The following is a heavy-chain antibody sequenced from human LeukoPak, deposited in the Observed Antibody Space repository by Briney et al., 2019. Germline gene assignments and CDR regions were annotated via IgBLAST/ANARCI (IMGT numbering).Heavy chain of an antibody. D-gene: IGHD3-22*01. CDR1: GFTFSSYS. J-gene: IGHJ3*02. CDR3: AREDSYYYDSSGYYSDAFDI. Sequence: GGSLRLSCAASGFTFSSYSMNWVRQAPGKGLEWVSYISSSSSTIYYADSVKGRFTISRDNAKNSLYLQMNSLRAEDTAVYYCAREDSYYYDSSGYYSDAFDIWGQGTMVTVSS. CDR2: ISSSSSTI. V-gene: IGHV3-48*04.